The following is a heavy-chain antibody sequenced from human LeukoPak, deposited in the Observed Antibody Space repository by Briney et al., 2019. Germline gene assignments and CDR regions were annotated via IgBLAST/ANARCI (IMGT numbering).Heavy chain of an antibody. CDR1: GFTFSSYG. Sequence: GRSLRLSCAASGFTFSSYGMHWVRQAPGKGLEWVAVIWYDGSNKYYADSVKGRFTISRDSSKNTLYLQMNSLRAEDTAVYYCARDVVRGVIYYYGMDVWGKGTTVTVSS. J-gene: IGHJ6*04. CDR3: ARDVVRGVIYYYGMDV. D-gene: IGHD3-10*01. CDR2: IWYDGSNK. V-gene: IGHV3-33*01.